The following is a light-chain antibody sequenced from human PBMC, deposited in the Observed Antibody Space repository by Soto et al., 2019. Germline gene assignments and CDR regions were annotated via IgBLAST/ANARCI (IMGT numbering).Light chain of an antibody. J-gene: IGKJ4*01. CDR3: QQYGSSPH. V-gene: IGKV3-20*01. CDR1: QSVSSSY. CDR2: GAS. Sequence: IVLAQSPGTLSFSPGEKATLSRRASQSVSSSYLAWYQQKPGQAPRLLIYGASSRATGIPDRFSGSGSGTDFTLTISRLEPEDFAVYYCQQYGSSPHFGGGTKVDIK.